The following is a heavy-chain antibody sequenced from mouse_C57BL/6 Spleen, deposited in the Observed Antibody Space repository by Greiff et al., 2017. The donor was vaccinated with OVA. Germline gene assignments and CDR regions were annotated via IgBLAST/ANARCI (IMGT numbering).Heavy chain of an antibody. Sequence: EVQLVESGPGLVKPSQSLSLTCSVTGYSITSCYFWNWIRQFPGNKLEWMGYITYDGSNNYNPSLKNRISITRDTSKNQFFLKLNSVTTEDTATYYCARDYYYGSSPYAMDYWGQGTSVTVSS. D-gene: IGHD1-1*01. CDR1: GYSITSCYF. CDR3: ARDYYYGSSPYAMDY. CDR2: ITYDGSN. V-gene: IGHV3-6*01. J-gene: IGHJ4*01.